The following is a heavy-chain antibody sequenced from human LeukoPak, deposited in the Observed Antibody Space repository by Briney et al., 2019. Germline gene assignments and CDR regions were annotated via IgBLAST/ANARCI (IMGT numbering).Heavy chain of an antibody. Sequence: GSLRLSCAASGFTVSSSSMNWVRLGPGKGLEWVSVISSDGNTYYADSVKGRFTISRDNSRNTLSLQMHGPRADDTAVYYCARGQEQFSSPWQWGPRRKNYYYYGMDVWGQGTTVTVSS. CDR3: ARGQEQFSSPWQWGPRRKNYYYYGMDV. J-gene: IGHJ6*02. CDR1: GFTVSSSS. CDR2: ISSDGNT. D-gene: IGHD6-19*01. V-gene: IGHV3-66*01.